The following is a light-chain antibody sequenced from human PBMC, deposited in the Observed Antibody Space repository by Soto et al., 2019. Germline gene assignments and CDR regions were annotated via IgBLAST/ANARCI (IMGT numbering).Light chain of an antibody. CDR3: HEFDSAGT. CDR2: GAS. V-gene: IGKV3-20*01. J-gene: IGKJ1*01. CDR1: QSVSSTF. Sequence: EIVLTQSPGSLSLSPGERATLSCRASQSVSSTFFAWYQQRPGQAPGLLMYGASSSATGIPERFSGSGSETHFNLNISRLEPEDFAGYHCHEFDSAGTFGHGTKVEIK.